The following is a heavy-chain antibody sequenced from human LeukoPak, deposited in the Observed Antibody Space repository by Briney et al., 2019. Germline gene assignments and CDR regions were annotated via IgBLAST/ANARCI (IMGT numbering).Heavy chain of an antibody. V-gene: IGHV3-23*01. CDR1: GLTFSNYA. CDR2: ISGSGGVT. CDR3: AKGPLIEVAGTTWDY. Sequence: PGGSLRLSCAVTGLTFSNYAMSWDRQAPGKGPEWVSDISGSGGVTHYADSVKGRFSISRDNSKNTLYLQMSSLRAEDTAVYYCAKGPLIEVAGTTWDYWGQGTLVTVSS. J-gene: IGHJ4*02. D-gene: IGHD6-19*01.